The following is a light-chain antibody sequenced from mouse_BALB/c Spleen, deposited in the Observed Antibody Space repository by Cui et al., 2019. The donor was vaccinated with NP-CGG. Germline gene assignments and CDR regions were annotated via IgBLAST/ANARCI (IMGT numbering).Light chain of an antibody. V-gene: IGLV1*01. Sequence: QAVVTRVYAPTTSPGETVTLTCRSSTGAVTTSNYANWVQEKPDHLFTGLIGGTNNRAPGVPARFSGSLIGDKAALTITGAQTEDEAIYFCALWYSNHWMFGGGTKLTVL. CDR3: ALWYSNHWM. CDR1: TGAVTTSNY. CDR2: GTN. J-gene: IGLJ1*01.